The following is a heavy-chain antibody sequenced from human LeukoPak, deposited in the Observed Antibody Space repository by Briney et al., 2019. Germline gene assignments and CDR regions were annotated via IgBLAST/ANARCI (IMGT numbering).Heavy chain of an antibody. V-gene: IGHV4-39*01. CDR3: ARPVSEYSYGPFDY. CDR2: IYYSGST. J-gene: IGHJ4*02. Sequence: SETLSLTCTVSGGSISSSSYYWGWIRQPPGTGLEWIGSIYYSGSTYYNPSLKSRVTISVDTSKNQFSLKLSSVTAADTAVYYCARPVSEYSYGPFDYWGQGTLVTVSS. D-gene: IGHD5-18*01. CDR1: GGSISSSSYY.